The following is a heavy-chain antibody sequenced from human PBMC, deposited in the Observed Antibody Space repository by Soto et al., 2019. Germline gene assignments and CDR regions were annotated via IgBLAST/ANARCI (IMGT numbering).Heavy chain of an antibody. CDR2: IIPGFDTT. CDR1: GGTFTSYA. D-gene: IGHD5-18*01. CDR3: ARDQGLFVHTGMVIDYYGMDV. V-gene: IGHV1-69*01. J-gene: IGHJ6*02. Sequence: QVHLVQSGAEVRKPGSSVKVSCTTSGGTFTSYAVSWVRQVPGQGLQWMGGIIPGFDTTFYAQKFQGIVTITAEESTNSAYMELRGLRSEDTAVYYCARDQGLFVHTGMVIDYYGMDVWGPGTTVTVSS.